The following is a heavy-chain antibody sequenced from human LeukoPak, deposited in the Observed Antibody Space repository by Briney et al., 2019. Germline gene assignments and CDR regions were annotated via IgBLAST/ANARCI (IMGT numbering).Heavy chain of an antibody. CDR2: IYTSGST. Sequence: SETLSLTCTVSGGSISSYYWSWIRQPAGKGLEWIGRIYTSGSTTYNPSLKSRVTMSVDASKNQFSLKLSSVTAADTAVYYCAREILSYYYYMDVWGKGTTVTISS. J-gene: IGHJ6*03. V-gene: IGHV4-4*07. CDR3: AREILSYYYYMDV. CDR1: GGSISSYY.